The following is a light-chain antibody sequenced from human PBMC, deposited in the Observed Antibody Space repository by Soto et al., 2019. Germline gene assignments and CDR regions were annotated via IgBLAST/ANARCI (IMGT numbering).Light chain of an antibody. CDR2: DAS. Sequence: EIVLTQSQATLSLSPGERATLSCRASQSVSSYLAWYQQKPGQAPRLLIYDASNRATGIPARFSGSGSGTVFTLTIRSLEPEDFAFYYCQQRSNWPIPFGQGTRLEIK. CDR1: QSVSSY. V-gene: IGKV3-11*01. J-gene: IGKJ5*01. CDR3: QQRSNWPIP.